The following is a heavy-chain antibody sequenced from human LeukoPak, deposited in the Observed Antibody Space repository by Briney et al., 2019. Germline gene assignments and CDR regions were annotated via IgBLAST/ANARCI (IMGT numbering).Heavy chain of an antibody. CDR2: ISSSSSYI. Sequence: GGSLRLSCVASGFTFTSYSMNWVRQAPGKGLEWVSSISSSSSYIYYADSVKGRFTISRDNAKNSLYLQMNSLRAEDTAVYYCAAVGWSSSSRVFDYWGQGTLVTVSS. D-gene: IGHD6-6*01. CDR1: GFTFTSYS. V-gene: IGHV3-21*01. J-gene: IGHJ4*02. CDR3: AAVGWSSSSRVFDY.